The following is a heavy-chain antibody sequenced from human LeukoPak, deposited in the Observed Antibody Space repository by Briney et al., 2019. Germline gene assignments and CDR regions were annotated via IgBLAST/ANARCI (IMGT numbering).Heavy chain of an antibody. Sequence: ASVKVSCKASGYTFTSYYMHWVRQAPGQGLEWMGIINPSGGSTSYAQKFQGRVTMTRDTSTSTVYMELNSLRAEDTAVYYCASGRYYDSSPGWYFDYWGQGTLVTVSS. CDR1: GYTFTSYY. CDR2: INPSGGST. CDR3: ASGRYYDSSPGWYFDY. D-gene: IGHD3-22*01. V-gene: IGHV1-46*01. J-gene: IGHJ4*02.